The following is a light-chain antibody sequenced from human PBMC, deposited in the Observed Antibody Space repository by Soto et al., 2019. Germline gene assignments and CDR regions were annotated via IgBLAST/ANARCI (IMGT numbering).Light chain of an antibody. Sequence: SVLTQPPSVSGAPGQRVTISCTGSSSSIGAGYDVHWYQQLPGTAPKLLIYGNSNRPSGVPDRFSGSKSGTSASLAITGLQAGDEADYYCQSYDSSLSGYVFGTGTKVTVL. V-gene: IGLV1-40*01. CDR2: GNS. J-gene: IGLJ1*01. CDR3: QSYDSSLSGYV. CDR1: SSSIGAGYD.